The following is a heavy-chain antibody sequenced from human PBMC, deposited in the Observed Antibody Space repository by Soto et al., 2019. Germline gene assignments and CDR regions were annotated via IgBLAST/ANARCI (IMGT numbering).Heavy chain of an antibody. J-gene: IGHJ4*02. Sequence: PSETLSLTCTVSGGSISSYYWSCIRQPPGKGLEWIGYIYYSGSTNYNPSLKSRVTISVDTSKNQFSLKLSSVTAADTAVYYCASRYGDTFAYWGQGTLVIVSS. D-gene: IGHD4-17*01. CDR3: ASRYGDTFAY. CDR1: GGSISSYY. V-gene: IGHV4-59*08. CDR2: IYYSGST.